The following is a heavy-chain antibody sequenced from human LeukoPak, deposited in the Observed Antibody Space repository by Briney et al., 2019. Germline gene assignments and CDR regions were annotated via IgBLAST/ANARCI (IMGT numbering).Heavy chain of an antibody. CDR1: GSTFSSYA. D-gene: IGHD2-2*01. CDR3: ARDTERPYCSSTSCYGAFDI. J-gene: IGHJ3*02. V-gene: IGHV1-69*13. Sequence: APVKVSCKASGSTFSSYAISWVRQAPGQGLEWMGGIIPIFGTANYAQKFQGRVTITADESTSTAYMKLSSLRSEDTAVYYCARDTERPYCSSTSCYGAFDIWGQGTMVTVSS. CDR2: IIPIFGTA.